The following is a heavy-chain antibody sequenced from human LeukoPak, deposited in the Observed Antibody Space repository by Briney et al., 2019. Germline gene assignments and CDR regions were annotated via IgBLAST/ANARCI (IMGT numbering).Heavy chain of an antibody. CDR3: AASAGGLGPYDY. Sequence: ASLRLSCAASGFTFSSYSMNWVRQAPGKGLEWVSAISGSGGSTYYADSVKGRFTISRDNSKNTLYLQMNSLRAEDTAVYYCAASAGGLGPYDYWGQGTLVTVSS. CDR2: ISGSGGST. D-gene: IGHD3-10*01. J-gene: IGHJ4*02. V-gene: IGHV3-23*01. CDR1: GFTFSSYS.